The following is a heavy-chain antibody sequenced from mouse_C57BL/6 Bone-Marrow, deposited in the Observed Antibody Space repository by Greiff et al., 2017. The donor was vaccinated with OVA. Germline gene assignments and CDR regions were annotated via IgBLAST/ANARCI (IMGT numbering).Heavy chain of an antibody. Sequence: EVQLQQSGPELVKPGASVKIPCKASGYTFTDYNMDWVKQSHGKSLEWIGDINPNNGGTNYNQKFKGKATLTVAKSSSTAYMELRSLTSEDTAVYYCARSPIATVVAPGAMDYWGQGTSVTVSS. D-gene: IGHD1-1*01. CDR3: ARSPIATVVAPGAMDY. CDR1: GYTFTDYN. J-gene: IGHJ4*01. CDR2: INPNNGGT. V-gene: IGHV1-18*01.